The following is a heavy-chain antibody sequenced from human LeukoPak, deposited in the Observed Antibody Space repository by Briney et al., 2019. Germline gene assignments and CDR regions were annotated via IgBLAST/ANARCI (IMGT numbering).Heavy chain of an antibody. CDR3: AREGDCSSTSCYAGYREYYYGMDV. CDR2: ISSSSSYI. CDR1: GFTFSSYS. Sequence: PGGSLRLSCAASGFTFSSYSMNWVRQAPGKGLEWVSSISSSSSYIYYADSVKGRFTISRDNAKNSLYLQMNSLRAEDTAVYYCAREGDCSSTSCYAGYREYYYGMDVWGQGTTVTVSS. D-gene: IGHD2-2*01. V-gene: IGHV3-21*01. J-gene: IGHJ6*02.